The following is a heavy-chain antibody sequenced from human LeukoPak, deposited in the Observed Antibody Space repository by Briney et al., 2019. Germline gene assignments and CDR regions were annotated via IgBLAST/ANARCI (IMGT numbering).Heavy chain of an antibody. CDR1: GFTFDDYA. V-gene: IGHV3-9*01. J-gene: IGHJ5*02. Sequence: PGGSLRLSCAASGFTFDDYAMHWVRHAPGKGLEWVSGISWNSGSIGYADSVKGRFTISRDNAKNSLYLQMNSLRAEDTALYYCAKDAEAAAGNNWFDPWGQGTLVTVSS. CDR2: ISWNSGSI. D-gene: IGHD6-13*01. CDR3: AKDAEAAAGNNWFDP.